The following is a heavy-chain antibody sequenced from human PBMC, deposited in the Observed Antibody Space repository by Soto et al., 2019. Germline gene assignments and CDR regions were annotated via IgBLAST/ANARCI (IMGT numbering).Heavy chain of an antibody. CDR3: ARPLYIAARPGDYMDV. D-gene: IGHD6-6*01. CDR2: INSDGSST. J-gene: IGHJ6*03. CDR1: GFTFSSYW. V-gene: IGHV3-74*01. Sequence: EVQLVESGGGLVQPGGSLRLSCAASGFTFSSYWMHWVRQAPGKGLVWVSRINSDGSSTSYADSVKGRFTISRDNAKNTLYLQMNSLRAEDTAVYYCARPLYIAARPGDYMDVWGKGTTVTVSS.